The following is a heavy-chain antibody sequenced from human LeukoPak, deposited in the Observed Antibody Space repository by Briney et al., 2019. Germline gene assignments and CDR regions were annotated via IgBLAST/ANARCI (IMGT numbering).Heavy chain of an antibody. J-gene: IGHJ6*02. V-gene: IGHV4-59*01. CDR1: GGSLSSYY. CDR2: IYYSGST. CDR3: ARVFSYYYGMDV. Sequence: PSETLSLTCTVSGGSLSSYYWSWIRQPPGKGLEWIGYIYYSGSTNYNPSLKSRVTISVDTSKNQFSLKLSSVTAADTAVYYCARVFSYYYGMDVWGQGTTVTVSS.